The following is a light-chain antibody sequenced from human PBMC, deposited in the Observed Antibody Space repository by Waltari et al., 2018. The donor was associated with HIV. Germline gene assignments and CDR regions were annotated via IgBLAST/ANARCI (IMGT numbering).Light chain of an antibody. V-gene: IGKV3-20*01. CDR2: GAS. CDR3: HQYDALPET. Sequence: EIVLTQSPGTLSLSPGEGATLSCTASEAISSSHLAWYQLKPRQAPRLLIYGASVRAADVPDRFSGRAFGADFTLAITRLEPDDFAVYFCHQYDALPETFGQGT. CDR1: EAISSSH. J-gene: IGKJ1*01.